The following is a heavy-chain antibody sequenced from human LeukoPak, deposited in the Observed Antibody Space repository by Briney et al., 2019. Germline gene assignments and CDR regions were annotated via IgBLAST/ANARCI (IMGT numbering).Heavy chain of an antibody. CDR3: ARVGHDIVVVPAAKNYYYYMDV. CDR1: AGSISSYY. CDR2: IYYSGNT. D-gene: IGHD2-2*01. V-gene: IGHV4-59*08. Sequence: SETLSLTCTLSAGSISSYYWSWIRQPPGKGLEWIGYIYYSGNTNYNPSLKSRVTISVDTSNNQFSLKLSSVTAADTAVYYCARVGHDIVVVPAAKNYYYYMDVWGKGTTVTVSS. J-gene: IGHJ6*03.